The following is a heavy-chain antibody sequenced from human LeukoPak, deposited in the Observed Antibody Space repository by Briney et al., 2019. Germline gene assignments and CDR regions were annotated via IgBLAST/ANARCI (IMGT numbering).Heavy chain of an antibody. CDR2: IYTSGST. CDR3: ASETVTTYYYYYYGMDV. V-gene: IGHV4-61*02. D-gene: IGHD4-17*01. CDR1: GGSISSGSYY. Sequence: SETLSLTCTVSGGSISSGSYYWSWIRQPAGKGLEWIGRIYTSGSTNYNPSLKRRVTISVDTSKNQFSLKLSSVTAADTAVYYCASETVTTYYYYYYGMDVWGQGTTVTVSS. J-gene: IGHJ6*02.